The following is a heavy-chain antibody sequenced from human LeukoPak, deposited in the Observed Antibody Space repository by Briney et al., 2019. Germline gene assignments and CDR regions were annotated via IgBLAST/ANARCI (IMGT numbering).Heavy chain of an antibody. V-gene: IGHV1-2*02. J-gene: IGHJ4*02. CDR3: ARARRTRNIYGDYVFLFDY. CDR2: INPNSDDT. CDR1: GYTFSDYH. D-gene: IGHD4-17*01. Sequence: ASVKISCKASGYTFSDYHMHWARQAPGQGLEWMGWINPNSDDTKYAQKFRGRVTMTRDTSITTAYMDLYRLTSDDTALYYCARARRTRNIYGDYVFLFDYWGQGTLVTVSS.